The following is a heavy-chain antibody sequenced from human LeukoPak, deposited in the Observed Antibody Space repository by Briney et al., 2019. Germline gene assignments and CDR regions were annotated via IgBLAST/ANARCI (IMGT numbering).Heavy chain of an antibody. D-gene: IGHD1-26*01. J-gene: IGHJ4*02. CDR3: VRDLGGRSGH. V-gene: IGHV3-74*01. CDR1: GFTFTNYA. Sequence: GGSLRLSCAASGFTFTNYAMSWVRQAPGKGLVWVSRINEDGSTTNYADSVKGRSTIFRDNAKNTLYLQMNSLRAEDTAVYYCVRDLGGRSGHWGQGTLVTVSS. CDR2: INEDGSTT.